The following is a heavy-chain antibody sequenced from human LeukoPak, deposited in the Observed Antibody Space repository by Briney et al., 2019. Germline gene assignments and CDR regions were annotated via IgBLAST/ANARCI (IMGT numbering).Heavy chain of an antibody. CDR1: GFSFRSYW. CDR3: ARDGSPFDS. J-gene: IGHJ4*02. CDR2: TKQDGSEK. V-gene: IGHV3-7*05. Sequence: GGSLRLSCAASGFSFRSYWMSWVRQAPGKGLEWVAKTKQDGSEKYYVDSVKGRFTISRDNAKNSLYLQMNSLRAEDTAVYYCARDGSPFDSWGQGNPVTVSS.